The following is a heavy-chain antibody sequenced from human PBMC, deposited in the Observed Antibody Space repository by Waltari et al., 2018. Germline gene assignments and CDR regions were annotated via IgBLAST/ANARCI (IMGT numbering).Heavy chain of an antibody. J-gene: IGHJ4*02. V-gene: IGHV3-30*02. D-gene: IGHD2-21*01. Sequence: HVQLVESGGGVVQPGESLRLSCAASGYPFSSYGIHWVRQAPGKVLEWVAFIRFDGTDKYYTDSVKGRFTIFRDNSKNTLYLQMNSLRVEDTAMYFCAKEGKCGGECYSDYWGQGALVTVSS. CDR1: GYPFSSYG. CDR2: IRFDGTDK. CDR3: AKEGKCGGECYSDY.